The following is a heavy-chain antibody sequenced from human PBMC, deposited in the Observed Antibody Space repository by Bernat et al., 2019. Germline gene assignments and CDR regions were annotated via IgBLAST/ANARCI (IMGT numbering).Heavy chain of an antibody. V-gene: IGHV3-23*01. J-gene: IGHJ4*02. CDR1: GFPFSTYA. CDR3: AKDWYYYGSGNYHYFDF. Sequence: EVQLLESGGDFVQPGGSLRLSCAAYGFPFSTYAMSWVRQAPGKGLEWVSTISGSGSSTYYADSVKGRLTISRDNSKNTLYLQMNSLRAEDTAVYYCAKDWYYYGSGNYHYFDFWGQGTLVTVSS. D-gene: IGHD3-10*01. CDR2: ISGSGSST.